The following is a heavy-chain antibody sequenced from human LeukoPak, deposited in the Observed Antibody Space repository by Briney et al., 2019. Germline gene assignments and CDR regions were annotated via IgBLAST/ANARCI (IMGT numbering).Heavy chain of an antibody. CDR2: ISAYNGNT. CDR1: GYTFTSYG. V-gene: IGHV1-18*01. Sequence: ASVTVSCKASGYTFTSYGISWVRQAPGQGLEWMGWISAYNGNTNYAQKLQGRVTMTTDTSTSTAYMELRSLRSDDTAVYYCARDHPRSYYDFWSGYYRFDYWGQGTLVTVS. CDR3: ARDHPRSYYDFWSGYYRFDY. D-gene: IGHD3-3*01. J-gene: IGHJ4*02.